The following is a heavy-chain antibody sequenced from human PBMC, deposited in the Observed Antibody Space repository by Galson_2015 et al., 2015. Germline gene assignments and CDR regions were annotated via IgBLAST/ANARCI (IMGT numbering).Heavy chain of an antibody. CDR2: ISYDGSNK. CDR1: GFTFSSYA. J-gene: IGHJ6*02. V-gene: IGHV3-30-3*01. Sequence: SLRLSCAASGFTFSSYAMHWVRQAPGKGLEWVAVISYDGSNKYYADSVKGRFTISRDNSKNTLYLQMNSLRAEDTAVYYCAKEDLPYCGGDCYFNGMDVWGQGTTVTVSS. CDR3: AKEDLPYCGGDCYFNGMDV. D-gene: IGHD2-21*02.